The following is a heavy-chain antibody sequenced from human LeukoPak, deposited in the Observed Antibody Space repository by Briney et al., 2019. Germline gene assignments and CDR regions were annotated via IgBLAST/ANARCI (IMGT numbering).Heavy chain of an antibody. D-gene: IGHD2-15*01. Sequence: GASVKVSCKASGYIFTNYAISWVRQAPGQGLEWMGWISAYNSNTNYAQKLQGRVTMTTDTSTSTAYMELRSLRSDDTAVYYCARVGGYCSGGSCYSLYYFDYWGQGTLVTVSS. CDR1: GYIFTNYA. J-gene: IGHJ4*02. V-gene: IGHV1-18*01. CDR2: ISAYNSNT. CDR3: ARVGGYCSGGSCYSLYYFDY.